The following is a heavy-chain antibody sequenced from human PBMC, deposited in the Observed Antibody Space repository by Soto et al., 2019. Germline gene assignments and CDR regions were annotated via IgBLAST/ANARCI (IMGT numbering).Heavy chain of an antibody. V-gene: IGHV1-18*01. J-gene: IGHJ4*02. CDR2: VNTYNGNP. D-gene: IGHD6-13*01. CDR1: GYTFTNYA. CDR3: ARDSQYSTSWQRFDS. Sequence: QVQLVQSGGELKKPGASVKVSCKASGYTFTNYAISWVRQAPGRGLEWMGWVNTYNGNPKYAQIFQGRVTMTTDTYTGTAYMELRSLNSDDSAIYYCARDSQYSTSWQRFDSWGQGTLVTVSS.